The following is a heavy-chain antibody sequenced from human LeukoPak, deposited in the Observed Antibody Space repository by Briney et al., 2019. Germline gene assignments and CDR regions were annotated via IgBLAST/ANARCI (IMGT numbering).Heavy chain of an antibody. J-gene: IGHJ4*02. CDR3: ARALGAAAGYFEY. V-gene: IGHV3-33*01. Sequence: GGSLRLSCAASGFTFSNYAMHWVRQAPGKGLEWVAVIWYDGSNIYYAESVKGRFTISRENSKSTLYLQMSSLRAEDTAVYYCARALGAAAGYFEYWGQGTLVTVSS. CDR2: IWYDGSNI. D-gene: IGHD6-13*01. CDR1: GFTFSNYA.